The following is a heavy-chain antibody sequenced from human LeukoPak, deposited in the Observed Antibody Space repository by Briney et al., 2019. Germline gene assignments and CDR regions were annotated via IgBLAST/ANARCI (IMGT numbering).Heavy chain of an antibody. CDR3: ARERGLEQWLVPGY. J-gene: IGHJ4*02. CDR2: INPNSGGT. CDR1: GYTXTVYY. D-gene: IGHD6-19*01. Sequence: ASVTVSCKASGYTXTVYYMHWVRQAPGQGLEWMGWINPNSGGTNYAQKFQGRVTMTRDTSISTAYMELSRLRSDDTAVYYCARERGLEQWLVPGYWGQGTLVTVSS. V-gene: IGHV1-2*02.